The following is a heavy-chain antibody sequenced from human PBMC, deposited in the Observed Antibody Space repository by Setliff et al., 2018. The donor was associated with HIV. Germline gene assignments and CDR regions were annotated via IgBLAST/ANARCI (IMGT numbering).Heavy chain of an antibody. CDR3: ARVNPFLYYYDTSGHSGAFDI. CDR2: INSNSGGT. CDR1: GYTFTGYY. V-gene: IGHV1-2*02. Sequence: ASVKVSCKASGYTFTGYYINWMRQAPGQGLEWMGWINSNSGGTNYAQRFQGRVTVTRDTSISTAYMELSRLRSGDTAVYYCARVNPFLYYYDTSGHSGAFDIWGQGTVVTVSS. J-gene: IGHJ3*02. D-gene: IGHD3-22*01.